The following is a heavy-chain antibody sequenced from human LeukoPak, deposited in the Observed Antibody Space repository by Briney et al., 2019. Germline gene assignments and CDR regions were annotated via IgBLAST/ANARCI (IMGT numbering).Heavy chain of an antibody. CDR2: IYANSGAT. J-gene: IGHJ4*02. CDR1: GYTFTGYY. V-gene: IGHV1-2*02. Sequence: ASVKVSCKASGYTFTGYYMHWVRQAPGQGVEWMGWIYANSGATKYAQKFKGRVTMTRDTSISTAYMELSGLRSDDTAVYYCGTLLSNGPFDYWGQGSLVTVSS. CDR3: GTLLSNGPFDY.